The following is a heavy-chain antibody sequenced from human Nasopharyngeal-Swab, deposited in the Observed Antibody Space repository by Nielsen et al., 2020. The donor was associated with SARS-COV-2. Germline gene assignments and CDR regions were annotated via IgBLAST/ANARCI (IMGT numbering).Heavy chain of an antibody. CDR3: AKDLSSGSYYYYYYMDV. V-gene: IGHV3-21*01. J-gene: IGHJ6*03. D-gene: IGHD3-22*01. CDR1: GFTFSSYS. Sequence: GESLKISCAASGFTFSSYSMNWVRQAPGKGLEWVSSISSSSSYIYYADSVKGRFTISRDNAKNSLYLQMNSLRAEDTAVYYCAKDLSSGSYYYYYYMDVWGKGTTVTVSS. CDR2: ISSSSSYI.